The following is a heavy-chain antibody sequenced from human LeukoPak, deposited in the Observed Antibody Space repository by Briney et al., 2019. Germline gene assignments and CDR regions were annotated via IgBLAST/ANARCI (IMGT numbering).Heavy chain of an antibody. D-gene: IGHD3-10*01. CDR3: ARARWDGSGSPHFDY. CDR1: GGSFSDYY. V-gene: IGHV4-34*01. CDR2: INHSGST. J-gene: IGHJ4*02. Sequence: PSETLSLTCAVYGGSFSDYYWSWIRQPPGKGLEWIGEINHSGSTNYNPSLKSRVTISVDTSKNQFSLKLSSVTAADTAVYYCARARWDGSGSPHFDYWGQGTLVTVSS.